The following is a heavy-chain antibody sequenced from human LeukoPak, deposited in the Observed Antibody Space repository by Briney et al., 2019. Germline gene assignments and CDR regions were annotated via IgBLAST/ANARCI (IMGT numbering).Heavy chain of an antibody. J-gene: IGHJ1*01. D-gene: IGHD5-24*01. CDR2: IYYSGST. CDR3: ATYNRDGYNFAFQH. CDR1: GGSISSGGYY. Sequence: SETLSLSCTVSGGSISSGGYYWSWIRQHPGQGLEWIGYIYYSGSTSYNPSLKSRVTILLDTSKNQFSLKLSSVTAADTAVYYCATYNRDGYNFAFQHWGQGTLVTVSS. V-gene: IGHV4-31*03.